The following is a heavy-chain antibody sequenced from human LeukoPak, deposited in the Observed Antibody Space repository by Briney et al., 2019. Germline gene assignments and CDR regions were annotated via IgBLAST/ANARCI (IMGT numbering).Heavy chain of an antibody. Sequence: PSETLSLTCVVYGGSLSDYYWAWIRQPPEKGLEWIGEINHSGRTKYTPSLMGRVTISVDTSKNQFSLKLSSVTAADTAVYYCARGPPINYDILTGYYNFDNWGQGTLVTVSS. V-gene: IGHV4-34*01. D-gene: IGHD3-9*01. CDR2: INHSGRT. CDR3: ARGPPINYDILTGYYNFDN. CDR1: GGSLSDYY. J-gene: IGHJ4*02.